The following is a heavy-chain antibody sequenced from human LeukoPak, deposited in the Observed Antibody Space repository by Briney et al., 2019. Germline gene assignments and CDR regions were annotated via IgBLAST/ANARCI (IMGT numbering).Heavy chain of an antibody. CDR1: GGSFSGYY. J-gene: IGHJ4*02. CDR2: IYHRGST. V-gene: IGHV4-34*01. Sequence: ETLSLTCAVYGGSFSGYYWSWIRQPPGKGLEWIGQIYHRGSTNSNPSLKSRVTISVDTSKNQFSLRLSSVTAADTAVYYCARSATDGHAGDYWGQGTLVTVSS. CDR3: ARSATDGHAGDY. D-gene: IGHD4-17*01.